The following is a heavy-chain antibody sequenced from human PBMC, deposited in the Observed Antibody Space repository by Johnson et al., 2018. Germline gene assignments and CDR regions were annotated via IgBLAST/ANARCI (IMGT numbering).Heavy chain of an antibody. Sequence: VQLVQSGGGLVQPGGSLRLSCAASGFTFSSYWMHWVRQAPGKGLLWVSRIHTDGSTIYADSVKGRFTISRYNAKNTLYRQMIRLRAEDPAVYYCAKFVDIVPTSPPHNIWVQGTMVTVSS. CDR2: IHTDGST. J-gene: IGHJ3*01. V-gene: IGHV3-74*02. D-gene: IGHD5-12*01. CDR1: GFTFSSYW. CDR3: AKFVDIVPTSPPHNI.